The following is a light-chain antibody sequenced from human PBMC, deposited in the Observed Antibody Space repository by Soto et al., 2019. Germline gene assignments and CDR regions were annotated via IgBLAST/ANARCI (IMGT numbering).Light chain of an antibody. CDR3: QQYGSSPLLT. CDR2: GAS. J-gene: IGKJ4*01. Sequence: EIVLTQSPGTLSLSPGERATLSCRASQSVSSSYLAWYQQKPGQAPRLLIYGASSRATGIPDRFSGSGSGTDFTLTISRLEPEDFAVYYCQQYGSSPLLTFGGGTKVEL. CDR1: QSVSSSY. V-gene: IGKV3-20*01.